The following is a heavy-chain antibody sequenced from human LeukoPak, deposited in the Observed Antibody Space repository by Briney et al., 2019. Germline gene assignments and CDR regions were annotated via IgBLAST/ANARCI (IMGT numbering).Heavy chain of an antibody. Sequence: GGSLRLSCAASGFTFSSYGMHWVRQAPGKGLEWVAFIRYDGSNKYYADSVKGLFTISSDNSKNTLYLQMDSLRAEDTAVYYCAREYEQHWGQGTLVTVSS. D-gene: IGHD3-3*01. J-gene: IGHJ1*01. CDR2: IRYDGSNK. CDR1: GFTFSSYG. V-gene: IGHV3-30*02. CDR3: AREYEQH.